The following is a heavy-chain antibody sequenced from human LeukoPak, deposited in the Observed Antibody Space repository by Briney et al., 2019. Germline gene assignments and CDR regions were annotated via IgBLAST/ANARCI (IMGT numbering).Heavy chain of an antibody. Sequence: ASVKVSCKASGYTFTSYAMNWVRQAPGQGLEWMGWINTNTGNPTYAQGFTGRFVFSLDTSVSTAYLQISSLKAEDTAVYYCARSGIVGATDWFDPWGQGTLVTVS. D-gene: IGHD1-26*01. J-gene: IGHJ5*02. CDR2: INTNTGNP. V-gene: IGHV7-4-1*02. CDR3: ARSGIVGATDWFDP. CDR1: GYTFTSYA.